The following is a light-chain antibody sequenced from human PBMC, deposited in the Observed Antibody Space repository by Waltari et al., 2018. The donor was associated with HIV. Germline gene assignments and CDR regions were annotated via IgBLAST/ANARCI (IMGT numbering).Light chain of an antibody. Sequence: QSVLTQPPSASGTPGQRVTTSSSGSSSNIGRNTASLYRQLPGTAPKLLMYNNNQRPSGVPDRFSGSKSGTSASLAISGLQSEDEANYYCAAWDDSLNGVVFGGGTKLTVL. CDR2: NNN. J-gene: IGLJ2*01. CDR3: AAWDDSLNGVV. CDR1: SSNIGRNT. V-gene: IGLV1-44*01.